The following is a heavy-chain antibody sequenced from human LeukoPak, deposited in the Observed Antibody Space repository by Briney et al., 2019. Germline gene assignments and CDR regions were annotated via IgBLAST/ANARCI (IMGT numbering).Heavy chain of an antibody. V-gene: IGHV5-51*01. D-gene: IGHD3-10*01. CDR3: TTTMLRGLIITQFDY. J-gene: IGHJ4*02. Sequence: GESLKISCKGSGYSFTNYWIGWVRQMPGKGLEWTGIIYPGDSDTRYSPSFQGQVTISADKSINTAYLQWSSLKASDTAMYYCTTTMLRGLIITQFDYWGQGTLVTVSS. CDR2: IYPGDSDT. CDR1: GYSFTNYW.